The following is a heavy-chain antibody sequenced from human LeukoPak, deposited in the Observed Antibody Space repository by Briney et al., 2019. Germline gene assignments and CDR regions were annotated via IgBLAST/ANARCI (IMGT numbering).Heavy chain of an antibody. V-gene: IGHV1-2*02. J-gene: IGHJ4*02. CDR1: GYTFTGYH. CDR3: ASSGGNSVHYFDY. D-gene: IGHD4-23*01. Sequence: ASVKVSCKASGYTFTGYHMHWVRQAPGQGLEWMGWINPNSGGTNYAQKFQGRVTMTRDTSISTAYMELSRLRSDDTAVYYCASSGGNSVHYFDYWGQGTLVTVSS. CDR2: INPNSGGT.